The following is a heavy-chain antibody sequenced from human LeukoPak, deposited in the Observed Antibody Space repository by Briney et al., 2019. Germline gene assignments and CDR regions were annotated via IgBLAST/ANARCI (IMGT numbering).Heavy chain of an antibody. CDR1: GYTFTGYY. Sequence: ASVKVSCKASGYTFTGYYMHWVRQAPGQGLEWMGRINPKSGGTNYAQKFQGRVTMTRDTSISTPYMELSRLRSDDTAVYYCARLGSGWIYFDYWGQGTLVTVSS. CDR3: ARLGSGWIYFDY. V-gene: IGHV1-2*06. D-gene: IGHD6-19*01. J-gene: IGHJ4*02. CDR2: INPKSGGT.